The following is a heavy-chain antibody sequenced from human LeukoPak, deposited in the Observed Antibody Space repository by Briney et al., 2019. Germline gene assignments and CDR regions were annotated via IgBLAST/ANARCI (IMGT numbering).Heavy chain of an antibody. V-gene: IGHV1-46*01. D-gene: IGHD5-18*01. CDR2: INPSGGST. CDR3: ARDPPSMGWLRNYYGMDV. CDR1: GGTFSSYA. Sequence: ASVKVSCKASGGTFSSYAISWVRQAPGQGLEWMGIINPSGGSTTYAQKFQGRVTMTRDTSTSTVYMELSSLRSEDTAVYYCARDPPSMGWLRNYYGMDVWGQGTTVTVSS. J-gene: IGHJ6*02.